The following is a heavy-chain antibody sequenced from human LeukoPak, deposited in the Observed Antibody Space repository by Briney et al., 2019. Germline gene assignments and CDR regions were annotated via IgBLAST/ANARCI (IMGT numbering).Heavy chain of an antibody. Sequence: SETLSLTCTVSGGSISSYYWSWIRQPPGKGLEWIGYTNYSGSTNYNPSLKSRVTISVDTSKNQFSLKLSSVTAADTAVYYCAAGDYDILTGYSHTLDYWGQGTLVTVSS. CDR1: GGSISSYY. D-gene: IGHD3-9*01. CDR2: TNYSGST. CDR3: AAGDYDILTGYSHTLDY. V-gene: IGHV4-59*01. J-gene: IGHJ4*02.